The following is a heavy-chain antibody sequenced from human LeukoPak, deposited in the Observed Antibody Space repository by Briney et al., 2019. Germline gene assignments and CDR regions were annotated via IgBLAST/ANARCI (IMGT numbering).Heavy chain of an antibody. D-gene: IGHD6-13*01. J-gene: IGHJ6*02. CDR3: ARGESRSWYGLMDV. V-gene: IGHV1-69*04. CDR1: GGTFSSYA. Sequence: SVNVSCKASGGTFSSYAISWVRQPPGQGLEWMGRIIPIVGIANYAQKFQGRVTITADKSTSTAYMELSSLRCEDTAVYCCARGESRSWYGLMDVWGQGSTLAVSS. CDR2: IIPIVGIA.